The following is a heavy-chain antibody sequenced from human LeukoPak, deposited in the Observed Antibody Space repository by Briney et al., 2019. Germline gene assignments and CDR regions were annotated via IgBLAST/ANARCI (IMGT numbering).Heavy chain of an antibody. D-gene: IGHD3-22*01. V-gene: IGHV3-74*01. CDR3: ARAPSEIGGYYPEYFRH. CDR1: GFTFSTFW. J-gene: IGHJ1*01. Sequence: GGSLRLSCAASGFTFSTFWMHWVRQAPGKGRVWVSRIKSDGSTNYADSVKGRFTIPRDNAKNTVSLQMNSLRAEDTGVYYCARAPSEIGGYYPEYFRHWGQGTLVTVSS. CDR2: IKSDGST.